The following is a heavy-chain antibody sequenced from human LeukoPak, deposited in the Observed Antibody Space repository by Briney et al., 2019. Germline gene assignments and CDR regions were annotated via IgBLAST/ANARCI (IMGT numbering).Heavy chain of an antibody. V-gene: IGHV4-30-4*01. D-gene: IGHD2-15*01. Sequence: SETLSLTCTVSGGSLSNGDYYWSWIRQPPGKDLEWIGYIYYSGNTIYNPSLRGRATISVDTSKNQFSLNLSSVTAADTAVYYCATYLHCSGGSCPRAFDIWGQGTLVTVSS. CDR2: IYYSGNT. CDR1: GGSLSNGDYY. J-gene: IGHJ3*02. CDR3: ATYLHCSGGSCPRAFDI.